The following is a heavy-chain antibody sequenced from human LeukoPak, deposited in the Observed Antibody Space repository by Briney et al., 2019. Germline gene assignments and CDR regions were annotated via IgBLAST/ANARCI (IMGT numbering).Heavy chain of an antibody. J-gene: IGHJ4*02. CDR3: ARESGYAVGDF. D-gene: IGHD5-12*01. V-gene: IGHV3-53*01. CDR1: GFTVSSNY. Sequence: GGSLRLSCAASGFTVSSNYMSWFRQAPGKGLEWASVIYNDGRTYCADSVKGRFIISKDISKNTLYLQMNNLRADDTAVYYCARESGYAVGDFWGRGTLVTVSS. CDR2: IYNDGRT.